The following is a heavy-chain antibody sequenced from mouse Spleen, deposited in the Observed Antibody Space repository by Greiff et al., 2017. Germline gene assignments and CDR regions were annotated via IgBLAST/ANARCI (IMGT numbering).Heavy chain of an antibody. J-gene: IGHJ2*01. D-gene: IGHD4-1*01. CDR2: IHPNSGST. CDR3: ARSLTAYFDY. Sequence: VQLQQSGAELVKPGASVKLSCKASGYTFTSYWMHWVKQRPGQGLEWIGMIHPNSGSTNYNEKFKSKATLTVDKSSSTAYMQLSSLTSEDSAVYYCARSLTAYFDYWGQGTTLTVSS. CDR1: GYTFTSYW. V-gene: IGHV1-64*01.